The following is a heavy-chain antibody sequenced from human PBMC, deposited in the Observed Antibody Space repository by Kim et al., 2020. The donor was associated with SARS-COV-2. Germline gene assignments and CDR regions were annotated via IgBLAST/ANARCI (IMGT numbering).Heavy chain of an antibody. V-gene: IGHV3-74*01. Sequence: GGSLRLSCVASGFTFSSYWMHWVRQARGPWLVFLSRLNSDGSSTSYADSVKGRFTISRDNARNTLYLQMNSLRAEDTAVYYCASLSTGYVWDKFDYWGQG. CDR2: LNSDGSST. CDR1: GFTFSSYW. CDR3: ASLSTGYVWDKFDY. J-gene: IGHJ4*02. D-gene: IGHD3-16*01.